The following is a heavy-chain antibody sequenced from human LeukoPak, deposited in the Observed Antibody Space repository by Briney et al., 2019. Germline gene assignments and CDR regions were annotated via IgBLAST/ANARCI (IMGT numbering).Heavy chain of an antibody. V-gene: IGHV3-30-3*01. D-gene: IGHD6-19*01. CDR3: ASGIAVAGTRGFDY. Sequence: GGSLRLSCAASGFTFSSYAMHWVRQAPGKGLGWVAVISYDGSNKYYADSVKGRFTISRDNSKNTLYLQMNSLRAEDTAVYYCASGIAVAGTRGFDYWGQGTLVTVSS. CDR2: ISYDGSNK. J-gene: IGHJ4*02. CDR1: GFTFSSYA.